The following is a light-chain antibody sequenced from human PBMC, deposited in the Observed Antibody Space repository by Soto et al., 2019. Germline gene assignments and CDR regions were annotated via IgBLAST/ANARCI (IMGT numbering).Light chain of an antibody. V-gene: IGKV3-20*01. CDR2: GTS. J-gene: IGKJ1*01. CDR3: QQYVSWT. CDR1: QTISSNH. Sequence: ETVLTQSPGTLSVSPGERATLSCRASQTISSNHLAWYQQKPGQAPSLLIYGTSSRATGIPDRFSGSGSGTDFTLTISRLEHEDSAIYYCQQYVSWTFGQGTKVEIK.